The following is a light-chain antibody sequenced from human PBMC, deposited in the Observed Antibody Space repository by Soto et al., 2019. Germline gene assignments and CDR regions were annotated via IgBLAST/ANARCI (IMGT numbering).Light chain of an antibody. J-gene: IGLJ2*01. CDR3: STYAGSNVV. Sequence: QSVLTQPPSASGSPGQSVTISCTGTSSDVGGYNYVSWYQQHPGKAPKVMIYEVSKRPSGVPDRFSGSRSGNTASLTVSGLQAEDEADYYCSTYAGSNVVFSGGTKLTVL. CDR1: SSDVGGYNY. V-gene: IGLV2-8*01. CDR2: EVS.